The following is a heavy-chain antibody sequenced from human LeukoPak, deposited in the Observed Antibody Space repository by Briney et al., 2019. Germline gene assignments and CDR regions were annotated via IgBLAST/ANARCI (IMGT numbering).Heavy chain of an antibody. V-gene: IGHV4-39*01. J-gene: IGHJ4*02. CDR2: IYYSGIT. CDR1: GGSISSSSYY. CDR3: ARHYSGTYMPLVN. Sequence: SETLSLTCTVSGGSISSSSYYWGWIRQPPGKGLEWIGTIYYSGITYYNPSLKSRVIISVDTSKNQFSLKLTSVTAADTAVYYCARHYSGTYMPLVNWGQGTLVAASS. D-gene: IGHD1-26*01.